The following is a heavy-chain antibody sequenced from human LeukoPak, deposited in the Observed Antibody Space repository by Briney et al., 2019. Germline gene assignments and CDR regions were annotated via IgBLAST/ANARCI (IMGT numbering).Heavy chain of an antibody. CDR3: ARKRSTGFDY. CDR1: GFTFSSHW. V-gene: IGHV3-74*01. Sequence: QPGGSLRLSCAASGFTFSSHWMHWVRQAPGKGLVWVSRTNSDGSSTSYADSVKGRFTISRDNAKNTLYLQMNSLRAEDTAVYYCARKRSTGFDYWGQGTLVTVSS. CDR2: TNSDGSST. D-gene: IGHD1-1*01. J-gene: IGHJ4*02.